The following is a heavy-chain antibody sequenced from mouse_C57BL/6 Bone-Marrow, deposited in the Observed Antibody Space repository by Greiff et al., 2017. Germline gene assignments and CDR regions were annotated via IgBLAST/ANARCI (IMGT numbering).Heavy chain of an antibody. CDR3: SRSDLGFYAMDY. CDR2: IYPGSGST. V-gene: IGHV1-55*01. CDR1: GYTFTSYW. Sequence: QVQLQQPGAELVKPGASVKMSCKASGYTFTSYWITWVKQRPGQGLEWIGDIYPGSGSTNYNEKFKSKATLTVDTSSSTAYMQLSSLPSVDSAVYYCSRSDLGFYAMDYWGQGTSVTVSS. J-gene: IGHJ4*01.